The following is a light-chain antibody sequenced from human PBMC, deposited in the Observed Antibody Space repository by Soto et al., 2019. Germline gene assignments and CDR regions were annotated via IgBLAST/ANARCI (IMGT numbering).Light chain of an antibody. V-gene: IGKV3-20*01. CDR3: QQYGRSRWT. CDR2: GAP. Sequence: EIVLTQSPGTLSLSPGERATLSCRASRSVSSSYLAWYQQRPGQAPRLLIYGAPSRATGIPDRFSGSGSGTDFTLTISRLESEDFAVYYCQQYGRSRWTFGQGTKVEIK. J-gene: IGKJ1*01. CDR1: RSVSSSY.